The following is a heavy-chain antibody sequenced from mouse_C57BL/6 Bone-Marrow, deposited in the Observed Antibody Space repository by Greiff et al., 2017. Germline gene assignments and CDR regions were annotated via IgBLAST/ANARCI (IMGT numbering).Heavy chain of an antibody. CDR3: ARLFFPFAY. Sequence: VQLQQSGPVLVKPGASVKMSCKASGYTFTDYYMNWVKQSHGKSLEWIGVINPYNGGTSYNQKFKGKATLTVDKSSSTAYMELNSLTSEDSAVYYCARLFFPFAYWGQGTLVTVSA. V-gene: IGHV1-19*01. CDR1: GYTFTDYY. J-gene: IGHJ3*01. D-gene: IGHD1-1*01. CDR2: INPYNGGT.